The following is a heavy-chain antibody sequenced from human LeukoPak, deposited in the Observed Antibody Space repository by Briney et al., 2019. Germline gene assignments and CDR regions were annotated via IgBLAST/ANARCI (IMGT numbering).Heavy chain of an antibody. Sequence: GGSLRLSCAASGFTFSSYWMSWVRQAPGKGLEWVANIKQDGSEKYYVDSVKGRFTISRDNAKNSLYLQMNSLGAEDTAVYYCARPLGSETMTTVTPGYWGQGTLVTVSS. CDR3: ARPLGSETMTTVTPGY. J-gene: IGHJ4*02. CDR2: IKQDGSEK. D-gene: IGHD4-17*01. V-gene: IGHV3-7*01. CDR1: GFTFSSYW.